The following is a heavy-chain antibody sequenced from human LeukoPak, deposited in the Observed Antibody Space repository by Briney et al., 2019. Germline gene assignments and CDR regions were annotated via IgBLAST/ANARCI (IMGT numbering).Heavy chain of an antibody. CDR2: IYTSGST. CDR3: ARDPGY. J-gene: IGHJ4*02. V-gene: IGHV4-4*07. Sequence: NPAETLSLTCTVSGGSISSYYGSCIRQPAGKGLEWIGRIYTSGSTNYNPSLKSRVTISVDKSKNQFSLKLSSVTAADTAVYYCARDPGYWGQGTLVTVSS. CDR1: GGSISSYY.